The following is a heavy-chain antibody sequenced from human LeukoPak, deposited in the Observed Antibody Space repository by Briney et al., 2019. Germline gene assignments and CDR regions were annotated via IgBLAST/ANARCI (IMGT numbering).Heavy chain of an antibody. D-gene: IGHD3-22*01. J-gene: IGHJ4*02. CDR3: ARFLERDYDRNDY. Sequence: ASVKVSCKASGYTFTGYYMHWVRQAPGQGLEWMGWINPNSGGTNYAQKFQGRVTMTRDTSISTAYMELSRLRSGDTAVYYCARFLERDYDRNDYWGQGTLVTVSS. V-gene: IGHV1-2*02. CDR2: INPNSGGT. CDR1: GYTFTGYY.